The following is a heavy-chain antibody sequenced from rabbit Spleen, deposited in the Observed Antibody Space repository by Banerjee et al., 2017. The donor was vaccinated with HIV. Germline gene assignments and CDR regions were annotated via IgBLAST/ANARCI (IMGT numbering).Heavy chain of an antibody. CDR2: IDTGSSGFT. CDR3: ARDLDDVIGWNFGW. D-gene: IGHD1-1*01. CDR1: GFSFSSNYY. Sequence: QSLEESGGDLVKPGASLTLTCTASGFSFSSNYYMCWVRQAPGKGLEWIACIDTGSSGFTYFASWAKGRFTFSKTSSTTVTLQVTSLTAADTATYFCARDLDDVIGWNFGWWGQGTLVTVS. V-gene: IGHV1S40*01. J-gene: IGHJ4*01.